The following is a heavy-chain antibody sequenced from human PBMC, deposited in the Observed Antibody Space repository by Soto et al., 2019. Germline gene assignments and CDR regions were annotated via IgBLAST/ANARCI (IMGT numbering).Heavy chain of an antibody. CDR1: GYTFTSYG. V-gene: IGHV1-18*01. CDR3: ARVRFLERLWEPYYYYGMDV. CDR2: ISAYNGNT. Sequence: GASVKVSCKASGYTFTSYGISWVRQAPGQGLEWMGWISAYNGNTNYAQKLQGRVTMTTDTSTSTAYMELRSLRSDDTAVYYCARVRFLERLWEPYYYYGMDVWGQGTTVTVSS. D-gene: IGHD3-3*01. J-gene: IGHJ6*02.